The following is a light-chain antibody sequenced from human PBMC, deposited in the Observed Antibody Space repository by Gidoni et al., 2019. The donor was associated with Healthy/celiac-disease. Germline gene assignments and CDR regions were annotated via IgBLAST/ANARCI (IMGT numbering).Light chain of an antibody. Sequence: DIQMTQSPSSLSAFVGDRVTINCRASQSISSYLNWYQQKPGKAPKVLIFAASSLQSEVPSRFSGSGSGTDFTLTISSLQREDFAAYYCQQSYTTPWTFGQGTKVEIK. CDR2: AAS. V-gene: IGKV1-39*01. CDR3: QQSYTTPWT. J-gene: IGKJ1*01. CDR1: QSISSY.